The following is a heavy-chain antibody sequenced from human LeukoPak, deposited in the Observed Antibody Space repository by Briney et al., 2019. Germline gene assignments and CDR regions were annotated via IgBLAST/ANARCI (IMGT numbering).Heavy chain of an antibody. CDR3: ASPAAHCGGDCYFDY. CDR1: GGTFSSYA. D-gene: IGHD2-21*02. Sequence: SVKVSCKASGGTFSSYAISWVRQAPGQGPEWMGGIIPIFGTANYAQKFQGRVTITADKSTSTAYMELSSLRSEDTAVYYCASPAAHCGGDCYFDYWGQGTLVTVSS. J-gene: IGHJ4*02. V-gene: IGHV1-69*06. CDR2: IIPIFGTA.